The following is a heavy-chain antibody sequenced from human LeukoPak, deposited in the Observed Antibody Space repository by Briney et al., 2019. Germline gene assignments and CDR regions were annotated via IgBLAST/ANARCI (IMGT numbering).Heavy chain of an antibody. V-gene: IGHV1-2*02. CDR2: INPNSGGT. CDR3: AREGQSNWNDINY. CDR1: VYTFTVYY. D-gene: IGHD1-20*01. Sequence: ASVTVSCKASVYTFTVYYMHWVRQAPGQGLEWMGWINPNSGGTNYAQKFQGRVTMTRDTSISTAYMELSRLRSDDTAVYYCAREGQSNWNDINYWGQGTLVTVSS. J-gene: IGHJ4*02.